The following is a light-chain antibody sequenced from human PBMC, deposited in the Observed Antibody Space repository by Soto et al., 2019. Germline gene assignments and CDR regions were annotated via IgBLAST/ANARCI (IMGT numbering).Light chain of an antibody. Sequence: DIVLTQSPGTLSLSLGERANLSCRASQSVSSTYSAWYQQKPGQAPRLLIYGASSRATGIPDRFSGSGSGTDFTLTISRLEPEDFAVYYCQQYGTSQTFGQGTKV. CDR2: GAS. CDR3: QQYGTSQT. V-gene: IGKV3-20*01. J-gene: IGKJ1*01. CDR1: QSVSSTY.